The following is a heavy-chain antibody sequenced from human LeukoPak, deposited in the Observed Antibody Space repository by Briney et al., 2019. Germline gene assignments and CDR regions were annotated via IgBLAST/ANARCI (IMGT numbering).Heavy chain of an antibody. CDR1: GFTFSDHY. D-gene: IGHD3-3*01. CDR2: TRNKANSHTT. Sequence: GGSLRLSCAASGFTFSDHYMDWVRQAPGKGLEWVGRTRNKANSHTTEYAASVKGRFTISRDDSKNSLYLQMNSLKTEDTAVYYCARGPSYDFWSGPSWSTYYFDYWGQGTLVTVSS. J-gene: IGHJ4*02. V-gene: IGHV3-72*01. CDR3: ARGPSYDFWSGPSWSTYYFDY.